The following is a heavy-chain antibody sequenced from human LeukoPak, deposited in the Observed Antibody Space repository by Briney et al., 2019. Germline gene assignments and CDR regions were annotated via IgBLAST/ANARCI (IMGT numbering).Heavy chain of an antibody. D-gene: IGHD5-12*01. CDR3: ARDRANNWFDP. CDR2: IFYSGST. Sequence: SETLSLTCTVSGGSISSYYWSWIRQPPGKGLEWIGYIFYSGSTYYNPSLKSRVTISVDTSKNQFSLKLSSVTAADTAVYYCARDRANNWFDPWGQGTLVTVSS. V-gene: IGHV4-59*01. CDR1: GGSISSYY. J-gene: IGHJ5*02.